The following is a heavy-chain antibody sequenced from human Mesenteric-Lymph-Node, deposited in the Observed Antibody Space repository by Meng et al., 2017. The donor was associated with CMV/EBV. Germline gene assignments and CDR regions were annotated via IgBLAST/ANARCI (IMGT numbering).Heavy chain of an antibody. CDR1: GGSISSSNR. CDR2: IYHSGNT. CDR3: ASRYSGYDSYYFDY. V-gene: IGHV4-4*02. D-gene: IGHD5-12*01. Sequence: VAGGSISSSNRWSWDRQPQGKRLEWIGEIYHSGNTNYDPSLESRVTISVDKSKNQFSLKLSSVTAADTAVYYCASRYSGYDSYYFDYWGQGTLVTVSS. J-gene: IGHJ4*02.